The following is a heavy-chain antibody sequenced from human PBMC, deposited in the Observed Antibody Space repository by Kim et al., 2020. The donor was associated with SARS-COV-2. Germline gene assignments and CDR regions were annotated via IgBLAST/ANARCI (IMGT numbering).Heavy chain of an antibody. CDR3: ARTRKLYYFDY. CDR1: GGSISSGGYY. Sequence: SETLSLTCTVSGGSISSGGYYWSWIRQHPGKGLEWIGYIYYSGSTYYNPSLKSRVTISVDTSKNQFSLKLSSVTAADTAVYYCARTRKLYYFDYWGQGTLVTVSS. J-gene: IGHJ4*02. CDR2: IYYSGST. D-gene: IGHD2-15*01. V-gene: IGHV4-31*03.